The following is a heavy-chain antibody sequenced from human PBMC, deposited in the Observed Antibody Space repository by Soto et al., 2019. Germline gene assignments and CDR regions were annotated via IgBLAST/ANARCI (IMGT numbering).Heavy chain of an antibody. J-gene: IGHJ4*02. D-gene: IGHD1-1*01. Sequence: PSQTLSLPCTVSAGSISSYYWTWIPRPAGKGLDWVGRTHTSGSTDYNFSLGTRVTMSVDTSKNPLSLKPTSVTDAATALYYCARGGTMSWNVLDFSGQGTLVNVCS. CDR3: ARGGTMSWNVLDF. CDR2: THTSGST. CDR1: AGSISSYY. V-gene: IGHV4-4*07.